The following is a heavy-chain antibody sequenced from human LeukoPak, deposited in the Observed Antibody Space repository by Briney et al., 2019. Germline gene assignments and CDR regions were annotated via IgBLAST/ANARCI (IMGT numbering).Heavy chain of an antibody. Sequence: PGASLRLSCAVSGFTFSNYAMSWVRQAPGKGLEWVSAITGSGGNTYYADSVKGRFTIPRGNSKNTVFLQMNSLRAEDTAVYYCAKWGDYDVLTGYYVSDYWGQGTLVTVSS. J-gene: IGHJ4*02. CDR3: AKWGDYDVLTGYYVSDY. CDR2: ITGSGGNT. V-gene: IGHV3-23*01. D-gene: IGHD3-9*01. CDR1: GFTFSNYA.